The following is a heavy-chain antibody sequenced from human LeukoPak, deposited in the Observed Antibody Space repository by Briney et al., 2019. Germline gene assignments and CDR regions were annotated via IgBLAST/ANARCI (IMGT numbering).Heavy chain of an antibody. Sequence: SETLSLTCAVYGGSFSGYYGSWIRQPPGKGLEWIGEINHSGSTNYNPSLKSRVTISVDTSKNQFSLKLSSVTAADTAVYYCARVERTTATTDNWFDPWGQGTLVTVSS. V-gene: IGHV4-34*01. CDR1: GGSFSGYY. CDR2: INHSGST. J-gene: IGHJ5*02. D-gene: IGHD4-17*01. CDR3: ARVERTTATTDNWFDP.